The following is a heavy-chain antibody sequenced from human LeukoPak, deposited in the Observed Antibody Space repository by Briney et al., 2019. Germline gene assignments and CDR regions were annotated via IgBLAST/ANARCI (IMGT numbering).Heavy chain of an antibody. CDR1: RFTFSSSW. V-gene: IGHV3-7*01. Sequence: GGSLRLSCAASRFTFSSSWMTWVRQPLGKGLEYVANIKEDGSQKYYEDSAKGRFTISRDNVKNSLYLQMDSLRAEDTAVYFCARNLAYNAFDIWGQGTVVTVSS. CDR2: IKEDGSQK. CDR3: ARNLAYNAFDI. J-gene: IGHJ3*02. D-gene: IGHD1-1*01.